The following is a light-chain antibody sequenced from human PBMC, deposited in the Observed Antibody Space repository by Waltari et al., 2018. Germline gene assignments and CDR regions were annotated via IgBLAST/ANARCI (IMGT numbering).Light chain of an antibody. V-gene: IGKV1-33*01. J-gene: IGKJ4*01. CDR1: QDIYNS. CDR2: GAS. Sequence: ITCQANQDIYNSLNWYQQKPEKAPILLIYGASNLEPGVPSRFSGSGSGTHFTFTISSLQPDDFATYYCQQYDTPLSFGGGTKVAIK. CDR3: QQYDTPLS.